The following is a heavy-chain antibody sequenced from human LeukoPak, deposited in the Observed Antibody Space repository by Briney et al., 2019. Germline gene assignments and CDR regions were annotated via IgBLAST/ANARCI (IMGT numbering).Heavy chain of an antibody. J-gene: IGHJ4*02. CDR2: IYYTGTT. V-gene: IGHV4-30-4*08. Sequence: SETLSLTCTVSGGSISSDDYSWSWIRQPPGKGLEWIGYIYYTGTTHYNPSLKSRVTISVDTSKNQFSLKLSSVTAADTAVYYCAKNIYDWNSFYFDSWGQGTLVTVSS. D-gene: IGHD1-7*01. CDR1: GGSISSDDYS. CDR3: AKNIYDWNSFYFDS.